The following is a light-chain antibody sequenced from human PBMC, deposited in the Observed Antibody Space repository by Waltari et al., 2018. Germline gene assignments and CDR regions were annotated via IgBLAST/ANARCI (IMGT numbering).Light chain of an antibody. J-gene: IGLJ3*02. CDR3: CSYAGNYIWV. V-gene: IGLV2-23*02. CDR1: SRDIGHYDV. CDR2: DVS. Sequence: QSALTQSASVSGSAGQSVTISCTGSSRDIGHYDVVSWYHQHPGNAPKLIICDVSKRPSGVSDRFSSSKSGDTASLTISGLQFEDEADYYCCSYAGNYIWVFGGGTRLTVL.